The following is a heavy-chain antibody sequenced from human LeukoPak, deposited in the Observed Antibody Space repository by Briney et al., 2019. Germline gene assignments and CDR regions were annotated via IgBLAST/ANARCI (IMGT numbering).Heavy chain of an antibody. CDR2: INHSGST. D-gene: IGHD6-25*01. V-gene: IGHV4-34*01. J-gene: IGHJ5*02. CDR1: GGSLSGYY. CDR3: ARRTGNSIGVRAAKFDP. Sequence: SETLSLTCSVYGGSLSGYYWSWIRQPPGKGLEWIGEINHSGSTNYNPSLKSRVTISVDTSKNQFSLKLSSVTAADTAVYYCARRTGNSIGVRAAKFDPWGQGTLVTVSS.